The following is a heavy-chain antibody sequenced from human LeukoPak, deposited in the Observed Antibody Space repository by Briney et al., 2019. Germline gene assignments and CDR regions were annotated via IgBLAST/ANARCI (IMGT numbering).Heavy chain of an antibody. CDR2: ISFDGVNT. CDR3: ARVNFAAAAMDV. CDR1: GFTFSTYA. V-gene: IGHV3-30*04. J-gene: IGHJ6*04. D-gene: IGHD6-13*01. Sequence: GRSLRLSCAASGFTFSTYAIHWVRQAPGKGLEWVAVISFDGVNTFYADSVKGRFTFSRDNSKDTLYLQMTSLRAEDTAVYYCARVNFAAAAMDVWGKGTTVTVSS.